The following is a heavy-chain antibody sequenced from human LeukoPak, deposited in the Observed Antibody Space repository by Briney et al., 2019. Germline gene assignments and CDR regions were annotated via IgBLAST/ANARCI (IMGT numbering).Heavy chain of an antibody. CDR1: GFTFSSYA. D-gene: IGHD1-26*01. J-gene: IGHJ4*02. V-gene: IGHV3-23*01. Sequence: GGSLRLSCAAPGFTFSSYAMSWVRQAPGKGLEWVSAISGSGGSTYYADSVKGRFTISRDNSKNTLYLQMNSLRAEDTAVYYCAKVPSPFIVGATVFDYWGQGTLVTVSS. CDR3: AKVPSPFIVGATVFDY. CDR2: ISGSGGST.